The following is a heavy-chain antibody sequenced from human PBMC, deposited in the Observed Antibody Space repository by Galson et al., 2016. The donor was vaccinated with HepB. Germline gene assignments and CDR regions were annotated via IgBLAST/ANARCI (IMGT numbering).Heavy chain of an antibody. J-gene: IGHJ4*02. D-gene: IGHD4-23*01. CDR1: GYSFTNFW. V-gene: IGHV5-51*01. Sequence: QSGAEVKKPGESLKISCKGSGYSFTNFWIGWVRQMPEKGLEWMGIIYPGDSDTRYSPSFRGRVTISADKSITTAYLQWSSLKASDNALYYCARLPVTTVETPVGGADYWGQGTLVTVSS. CDR3: ARLPVTTVETPVGGADY. CDR2: IYPGDSDT.